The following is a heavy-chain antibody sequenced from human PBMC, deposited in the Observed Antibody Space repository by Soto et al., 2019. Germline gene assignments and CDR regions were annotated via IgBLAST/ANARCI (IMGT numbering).Heavy chain of an antibody. CDR3: ASNMITFGGVIVTRDY. V-gene: IGHV3-23*01. Sequence: EVQLLESGGGLVQPGGSLRLSCAASGFTFSSYAMSWVRQAPGKGLEWVSAISGSGGSTYYADSVKGRFTISRDNSKNTLYLQMNSLRAEDTAVYYCASNMITFGGVIVTRDYWGQGTLVTVSS. CDR2: ISGSGGST. CDR1: GFTFSSYA. D-gene: IGHD3-16*02. J-gene: IGHJ4*02.